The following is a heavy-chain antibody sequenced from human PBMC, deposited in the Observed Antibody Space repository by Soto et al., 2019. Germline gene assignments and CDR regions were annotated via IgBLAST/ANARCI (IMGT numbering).Heavy chain of an antibody. J-gene: IGHJ3*02. CDR2: ISGSGGST. D-gene: IGHD1-26*01. CDR3: AKDIAGPSGSYSYAFDI. Sequence: GGSLRLSCAASGFTFSSYAMSWVRQAPGKGLEWVSAISGSGGSTYYADSVKGRFTNSRDNSKNTLYLQMNSLRAEDTAVYYCAKDIAGPSGSYSYAFDIWGQGTMVTVSS. CDR1: GFTFSSYA. V-gene: IGHV3-23*01.